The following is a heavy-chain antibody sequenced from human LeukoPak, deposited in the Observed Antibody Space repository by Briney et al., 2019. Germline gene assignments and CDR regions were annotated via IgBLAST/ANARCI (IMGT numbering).Heavy chain of an antibody. J-gene: IGHJ6*04. Sequence: ASVKVSCKASGGTFSSYAISWVRQAPGQGLEWMGGIIPIFGTANYAQKFQGRVTVTTDESTSTAYMELSSLRSEDTAVYYCASSWGPRRVYSGYDSRFGLSGVWGKGTTVTVSS. CDR2: IIPIFGTA. CDR3: ASSWGPRRVYSGYDSRFGLSGV. V-gene: IGHV1-69*05. D-gene: IGHD5-12*01. CDR1: GGTFSSYA.